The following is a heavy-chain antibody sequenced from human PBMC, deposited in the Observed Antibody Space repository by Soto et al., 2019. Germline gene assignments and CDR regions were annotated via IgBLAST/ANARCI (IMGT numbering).Heavy chain of an antibody. D-gene: IGHD2-15*01. CDR1: GYTFTSYD. V-gene: IGHV1-8*01. Sequence: ASVKVSCKASGYTFTSYDINWVRQATGQGLEWMGWMNPNSGNTGYAQKFQGRVTMTRNTSISTAYMELSSLRSEDTAVYYCALGGPNYFVVVVAATRPNDAFDIWGQGTMVTVSS. CDR3: ALGGPNYFVVVVAATRPNDAFDI. J-gene: IGHJ3*02. CDR2: MNPNSGNT.